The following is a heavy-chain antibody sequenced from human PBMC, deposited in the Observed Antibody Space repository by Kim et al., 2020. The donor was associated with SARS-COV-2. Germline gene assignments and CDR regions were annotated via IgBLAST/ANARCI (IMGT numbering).Heavy chain of an antibody. J-gene: IGHJ4*02. Sequence: THSTPSLKSRVTMSVDTSKNQFSLKLTSVTAADTAVYYCARDSDYGDYAYWGQGTLVSVSS. CDR3: ARDSDYGDYAY. CDR2: T. V-gene: IGHV4-4*07. D-gene: IGHD4-17*01.